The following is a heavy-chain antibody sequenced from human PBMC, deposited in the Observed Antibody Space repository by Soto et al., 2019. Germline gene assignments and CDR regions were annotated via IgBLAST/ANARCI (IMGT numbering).Heavy chain of an antibody. CDR3: AKDGGPPYSSSWYDYYFDY. D-gene: IGHD6-13*01. CDR2: ISGSGGST. J-gene: IGHJ4*02. Sequence: GGSLRLSCAASGFTFSSYAMSWVRQSPGKGLEWVSAISGSGGSTYYADSVKGRFTISRDNSKNTLYLQMNSLRAEDTAVYYCAKDGGPPYSSSWYDYYFDYWGQGTLVTVSS. V-gene: IGHV3-23*01. CDR1: GFTFSSYA.